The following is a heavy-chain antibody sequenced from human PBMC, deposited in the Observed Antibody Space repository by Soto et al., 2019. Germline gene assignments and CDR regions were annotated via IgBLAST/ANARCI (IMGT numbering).Heavy chain of an antibody. CDR1: GFTFSTYA. CDR3: ARGAPGRDGYNLDFQH. Sequence: GGSLRLSCAVSGFTFSTYAMNWVRQAPGKGLEWVSSISSSSSFRYYADSVKGRFTISRDNAKNSLYLQMNSLRGEDTAVYYCARGAPGRDGYNLDFQHWGQGNLVTVSS. D-gene: IGHD5-12*01. V-gene: IGHV3-21*01. CDR2: ISSSSSFR. J-gene: IGHJ1*01.